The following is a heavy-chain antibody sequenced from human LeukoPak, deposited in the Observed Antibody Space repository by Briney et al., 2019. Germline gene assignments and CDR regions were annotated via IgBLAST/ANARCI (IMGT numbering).Heavy chain of an antibody. V-gene: IGHV1-69*05. J-gene: IGHJ4*02. Sequence: GASVKVSCKASGGTFSSYAISWVRQAPGQGLEWMGGIIPIFGTANYAQKFQGRVTITTDESTSTAYMELSSLRPEDTAVYYCARNTGLYYFDYWGQGTLVTVSS. CDR1: GGTFSSYA. D-gene: IGHD1-14*01. CDR2: IIPIFGTA. CDR3: ARNTGLYYFDY.